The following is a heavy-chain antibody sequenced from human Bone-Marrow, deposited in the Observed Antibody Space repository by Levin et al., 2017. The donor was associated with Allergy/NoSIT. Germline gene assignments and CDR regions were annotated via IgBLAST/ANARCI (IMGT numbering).Heavy chain of an antibody. J-gene: IGHJ6*03. V-gene: IGHV3-48*03. Sequence: GESLKISCAASGFTFSSYEMNWVRQAPGKGLEWVSYISSSGSTIYYADSVKGRFTISRDNAKNSLYLQMNSLRAEDTAVYYCARMSVVVPAAIGYYYYYYMDVWGKGTTVTVSS. CDR3: ARMSVVVPAAIGYYYYYYMDV. CDR1: GFTFSSYE. CDR2: ISSSGSTI. D-gene: IGHD2-2*01.